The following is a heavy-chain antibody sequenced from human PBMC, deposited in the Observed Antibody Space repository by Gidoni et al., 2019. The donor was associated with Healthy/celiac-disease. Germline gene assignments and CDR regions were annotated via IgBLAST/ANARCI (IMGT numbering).Heavy chain of an antibody. CDR1: GFTFSSYA. CDR2: ISGSGGST. Sequence: EVQLLESGGGLVQPGGSLRLSCAASGFTFSSYAMSWVRQAPGKGREWVSAISGSGGSTYYADSVKGRFTISRDNSKNTLYLQMNSLRAEDTAVYYCAKDIYGDRPWYYYGMDVWGQGTTVTVSS. V-gene: IGHV3-23*01. CDR3: AKDIYGDRPWYYYGMDV. D-gene: IGHD4-17*01. J-gene: IGHJ6*02.